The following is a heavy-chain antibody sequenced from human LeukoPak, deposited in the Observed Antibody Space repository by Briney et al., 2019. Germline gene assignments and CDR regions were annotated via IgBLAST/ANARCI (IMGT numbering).Heavy chain of an antibody. J-gene: IGHJ4*02. CDR3: ARQGEQWLDFDY. Sequence: PETLSLTCTVSGGSISSYYWNWIRQPPGKGLEWIGYVYYSGSTNYNPSLESRVTISADTSKKQFSLKLSSVTAADTAVYYCARQGEQWLDFDYWGQGTLVTVSS. D-gene: IGHD6-19*01. V-gene: IGHV4-59*08. CDR2: VYYSGST. CDR1: GGSISSYY.